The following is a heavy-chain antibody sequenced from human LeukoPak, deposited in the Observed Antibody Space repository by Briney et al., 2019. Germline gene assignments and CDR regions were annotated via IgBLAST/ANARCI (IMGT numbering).Heavy chain of an antibody. CDR2: ISHDESNK. CDR1: GFIFSGYG. V-gene: IGHV3-30*03. J-gene: IGHJ5*02. Sequence: GGSLRLSCAASGFIFSGYGMHWVRQAPGKGLEWVALISHDESNKHYADSVKGRFTISRDNAKNSLYLQMNSLRAEDTAVYYCARDLQLPRFLEWLDAWGQGTLVTVSS. CDR3: ARDLQLPRFLEWLDA. D-gene: IGHD3-3*01.